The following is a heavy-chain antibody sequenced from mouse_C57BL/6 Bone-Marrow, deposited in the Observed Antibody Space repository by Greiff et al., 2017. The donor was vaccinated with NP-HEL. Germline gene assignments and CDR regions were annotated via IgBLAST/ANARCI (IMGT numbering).Heavy chain of an antibody. J-gene: IGHJ4*01. Sequence: QVQLQQSGAELVRPGASVTLSCKASGYTFTDYEMHWVKQTPVHGLEWIGAIDPETGGTAYNQKFKGKAILTADKSSSTAYMELRSLTSEDSAVYYCTRGAGYYARDYWGQGTSVTVSA. CDR1: GYTFTDYE. CDR2: IDPETGGT. CDR3: TRGAGYYARDY. V-gene: IGHV1-15*01. D-gene: IGHD3-3*01.